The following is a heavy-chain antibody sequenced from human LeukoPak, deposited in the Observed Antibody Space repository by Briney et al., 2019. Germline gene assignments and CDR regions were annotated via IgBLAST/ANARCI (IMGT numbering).Heavy chain of an antibody. CDR2: ISAYNGNT. CDR3: ARDFGPIVVVVAPPYFDY. J-gene: IGHJ4*02. CDR1: GYSFTSYW. Sequence: GESLKISCKGSGYSFTSYWIGWVRQMPGKGLEWMGWISAYNGNTNYAQKLQGRVTMTTDTSTSTAYMELRSLRSDDTAVYYCARDFGPIVVVVAPPYFDYWGRGTLVTVSS. V-gene: IGHV1-18*04. D-gene: IGHD2-15*01.